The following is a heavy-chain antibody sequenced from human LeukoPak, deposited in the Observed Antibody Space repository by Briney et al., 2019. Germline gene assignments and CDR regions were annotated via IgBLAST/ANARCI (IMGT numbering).Heavy chain of an antibody. CDR1: GGSVSSGSYY. CDR2: IYYSGST. Sequence: SETLSLTCTVSGGSVSSGSYYWSWIRQPPGKGLEWIGYIYYSGSTNYNPSLKSRVTISVDTSKNQFSLKLSSVTAADTAVYYCASESSGTLDYRGQGTLVTVSS. V-gene: IGHV4-61*01. J-gene: IGHJ4*02. CDR3: ASESSGTLDY. D-gene: IGHD6-6*01.